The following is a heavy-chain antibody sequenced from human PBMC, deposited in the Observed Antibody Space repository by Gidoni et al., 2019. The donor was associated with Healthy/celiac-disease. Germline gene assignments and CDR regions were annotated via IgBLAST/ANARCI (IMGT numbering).Heavy chain of an antibody. V-gene: IGHV3-9*01. Sequence: EVQLVESGGGLVQPGRSLRLSCAASGCTFDDYAMHWVRQAPGKGLEWVSGISWNSGSIGYADSVKGRFTISRDNAKNSLYLQMNSLRAEDTALYYCAKDITYYYDSRRADFDYWGQGTLVTVSS. CDR1: GCTFDDYA. CDR3: AKDITYYYDSRRADFDY. CDR2: ISWNSGSI. J-gene: IGHJ4*02. D-gene: IGHD3-22*01.